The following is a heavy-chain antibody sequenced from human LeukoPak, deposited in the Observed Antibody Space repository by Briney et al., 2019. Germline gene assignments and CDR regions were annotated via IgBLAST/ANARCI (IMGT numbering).Heavy chain of an antibody. CDR2: INPSGGST. V-gene: IGHV1-46*01. CDR3: ARAPLEVRGLLWFGELLSPFDY. Sequence: GASVKVSCKASGYTFTSYYMHWVRQAPGQGLEWMGIINPSGGSTSYAQKFQGRVTMTRDTSTSTVYMELSSLRSEDTAVYYCARAPLEVRGLLWFGELLSPFDYWGQGTLVTVSS. D-gene: IGHD3-10*01. CDR1: GYTFTSYY. J-gene: IGHJ4*02.